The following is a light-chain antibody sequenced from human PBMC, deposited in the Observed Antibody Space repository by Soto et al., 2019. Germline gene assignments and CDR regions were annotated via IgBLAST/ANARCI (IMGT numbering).Light chain of an antibody. CDR2: DVS. Sequence: QSALTQPASVSGSPGESITISCTGTSSDVGDYNYVSWYQQHPGKAPKVMIYDVSKRPSGVSNRFSGSKSGNTASLTISGVHADEEAAYYCCSPAGNSSPVVFGTGTKLTVL. CDR1: SSDVGDYNY. CDR3: CSPAGNSSPVV. J-gene: IGLJ2*01. V-gene: IGLV2-23*02.